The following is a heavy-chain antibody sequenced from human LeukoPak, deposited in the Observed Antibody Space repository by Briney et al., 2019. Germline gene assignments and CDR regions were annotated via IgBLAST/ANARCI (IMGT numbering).Heavy chain of an antibody. CDR1: GFTFSSYA. J-gene: IGHJ4*02. Sequence: GGSLRLSCAASGFTFSSYAMSWVRQAPGKGLEWVSAISGSGGSTYYADPVKGRFTISRDNSKNTLYLQMNSLRAEDTAVYYCAKKLAQQLSHFDYWGQGTLVTVSS. D-gene: IGHD6-13*01. V-gene: IGHV3-23*01. CDR2: ISGSGGST. CDR3: AKKLAQQLSHFDY.